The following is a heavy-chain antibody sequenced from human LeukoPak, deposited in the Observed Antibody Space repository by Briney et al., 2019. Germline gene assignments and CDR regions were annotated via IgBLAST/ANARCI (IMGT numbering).Heavy chain of an antibody. CDR1: GGTFSSYA. V-gene: IGHV1-69*13. J-gene: IGHJ4*02. Sequence: ASVKVSCKASGGTFSSYAISWVRQAPGQGLEWMGGIIPIFGTANYAQKFQGRVTITADESTSTAYMELSSLRSEDTAVYYCARDPTMMATIKPAYYFVYWGQGTLVTVSS. CDR2: IIPIFGTA. D-gene: IGHD5-24*01. CDR3: ARDPTMMATIKPAYYFVY.